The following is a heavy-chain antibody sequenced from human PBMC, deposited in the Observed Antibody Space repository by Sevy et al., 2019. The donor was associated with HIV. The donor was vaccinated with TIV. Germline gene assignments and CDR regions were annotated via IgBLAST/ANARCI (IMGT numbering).Heavy chain of an antibody. CDR2: ISSSGSSI. D-gene: IGHD3-22*01. CDR3: ARNGGAYDTGFDP. Sequence: GGSLRLSCAGSGFTFSSYDMNWVRQAPGKGPEWISKISSSGSSIYYADSVKGRFTIARDNAKNSLNLQMNSLRAEDTALYYCARNGGAYDTGFDPWGQGTLVTVSS. CDR1: GFTFSSYD. J-gene: IGHJ5*02. V-gene: IGHV3-48*03.